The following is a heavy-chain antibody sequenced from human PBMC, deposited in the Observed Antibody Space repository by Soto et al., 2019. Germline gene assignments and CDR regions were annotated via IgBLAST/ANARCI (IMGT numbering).Heavy chain of an antibody. V-gene: IGHV1-18*01. Sequence: QVPLVQSGAEVKKPGASVKVSCEASGYTFTSYGISWVRQAPGQGLEWMGWISAYNGNTNYAQKLQGRVTMTTDTSTSTAYMELRSLRSDDTAVYYCARDSRRSWQQLGAFDIWGQGTMVTVSS. J-gene: IGHJ3*02. CDR2: ISAYNGNT. D-gene: IGHD6-13*01. CDR3: ARDSRRSWQQLGAFDI. CDR1: GYTFTSYG.